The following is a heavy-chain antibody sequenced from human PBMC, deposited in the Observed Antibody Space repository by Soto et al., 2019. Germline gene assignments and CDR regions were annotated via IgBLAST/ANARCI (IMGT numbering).Heavy chain of an antibody. D-gene: IGHD1-26*01. CDR3: ARVKDELLWPNWFDP. CDR2: IYPDDSDT. CDR1: GYSFSTYY. Sequence: GESVKISGKASGYSFSTYYIGWVRQMPWKGLEWMGIIYPDDSDTKYSSSFQGQVTISADKSINTVYLQWSSLKASDTALYYCARVKDELLWPNWFDPWGQGTMVTVYS. V-gene: IGHV5-51*01. J-gene: IGHJ5*02.